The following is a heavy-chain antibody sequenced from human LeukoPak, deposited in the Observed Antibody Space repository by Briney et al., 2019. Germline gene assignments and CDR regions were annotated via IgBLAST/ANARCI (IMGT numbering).Heavy chain of an antibody. CDR1: GFSYSSYA. J-gene: IGHJ6*04. Sequence: PGGPLRLSCAACGFSYSSYAMHDFRQAPGKALVCVAVVSNDGSNNYYVDSLKSRLTISRDNSKSTLYLQMNSLRPEDTAVYYCASRTDNLASCGKGTTVTVSS. CDR2: VSNDGSNN. V-gene: IGHV3-30*01. CDR3: ASRTDNLAS. D-gene: IGHD5-24*01.